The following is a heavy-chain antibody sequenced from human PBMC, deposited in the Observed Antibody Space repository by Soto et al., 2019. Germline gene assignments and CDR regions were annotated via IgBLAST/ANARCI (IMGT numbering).Heavy chain of an antibody. J-gene: IGHJ4*02. Sequence: ASVKVSCKASGYTFTGYYMHWVRQAPGQGLEWMGWINPNSGGTNYAQKFQGRVTMTRDTSISTAYMELSRLRSDDTAVYYCARALSNYYYDSSGYYGPWGQGTLVTVS. CDR1: GYTFTGYY. CDR3: ARALSNYYYDSSGYYGP. V-gene: IGHV1-2*02. CDR2: INPNSGGT. D-gene: IGHD3-22*01.